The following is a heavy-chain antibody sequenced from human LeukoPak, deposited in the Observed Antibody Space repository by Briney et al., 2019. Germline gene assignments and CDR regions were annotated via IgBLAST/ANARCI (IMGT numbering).Heavy chain of an antibody. CDR2: FYYTGLT. CDR1: GDFITSNYY. Sequence: SETLSLTCTVSGDFITSNYYWGWIRQPPGKGLEGIGTFYYTGLTYYKSSLRSRVSVSIDTSNSQFSLKVRSVTAADTAVYYCARPSAVGPRDTFIMDVWGQGTTVTVAS. V-gene: IGHV4-39*01. J-gene: IGHJ6*02. CDR3: ARPSAVGPRDTFIMDV. D-gene: IGHD2-2*01.